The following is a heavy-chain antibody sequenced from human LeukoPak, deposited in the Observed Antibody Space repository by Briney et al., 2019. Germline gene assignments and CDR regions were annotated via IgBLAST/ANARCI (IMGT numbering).Heavy chain of an antibody. Sequence: SVKVSCKASGGTFSSYAISWVRQAPGQGLEWMGGVIPIFGTANYAQKFQGRVTITADKSTSTAYMELSSLRSEDTAVYYCARSTIIVVVPAAKSRNAFDIWGQGTMVTVSS. J-gene: IGHJ3*02. CDR3: ARSTIIVVVPAAKSRNAFDI. CDR1: GGTFSSYA. CDR2: VIPIFGTA. D-gene: IGHD2-2*01. V-gene: IGHV1-69*06.